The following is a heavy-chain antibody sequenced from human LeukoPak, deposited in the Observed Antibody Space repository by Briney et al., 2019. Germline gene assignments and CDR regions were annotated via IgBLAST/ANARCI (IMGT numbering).Heavy chain of an antibody. Sequence: PGGSLRLSCAASGFTFSSYAMSWVRQAPGKGLEWVSAISGSGGSTYYADSVKGRFTISRDNAKNSLYLQMNSLRAEGTAVYYCARALQDDYWGQGTLVTVSS. CDR2: ISGSGGST. CDR1: GFTFSSYA. V-gene: IGHV3-23*01. J-gene: IGHJ4*02. CDR3: ARALQDDY.